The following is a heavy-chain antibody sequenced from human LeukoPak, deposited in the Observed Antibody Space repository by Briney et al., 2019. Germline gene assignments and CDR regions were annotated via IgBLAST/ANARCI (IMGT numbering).Heavy chain of an antibody. CDR1: GYTFTSYY. V-gene: IGHV1-46*01. CDR3: AREGGSCSSTSCYEFDY. CDR2: INPSGGST. Sequence: ASVKVSCKASGYTFTSYYMHWVRQAPGQGLEWMGIINPSGGSTSYAQKFQGRVTMTRDMSTSTVYMELSSLRSEDTAVYYCAREGGSCSSTSCYEFDYWGQGTLVTVSS. J-gene: IGHJ4*02. D-gene: IGHD2-2*01.